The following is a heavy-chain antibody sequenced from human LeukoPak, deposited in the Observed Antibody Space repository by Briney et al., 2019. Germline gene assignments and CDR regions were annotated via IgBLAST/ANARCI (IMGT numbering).Heavy chain of an antibody. D-gene: IGHD2-21*01. CDR2: ISSSSSYI. CDR3: ARPPEGGDFDDAFDI. CDR1: GFTFSSYS. V-gene: IGHV3-21*01. J-gene: IGHJ3*02. Sequence: PGGSLRLSCAASGFTFSSYSMNWVRQAPGKGLEWVSSISSSSSYIYYADSVKGRFTISRDNAKNLLYLQMNSLRAEDTAVYYCARPPEGGDFDDAFDIWGQGTMVTVSS.